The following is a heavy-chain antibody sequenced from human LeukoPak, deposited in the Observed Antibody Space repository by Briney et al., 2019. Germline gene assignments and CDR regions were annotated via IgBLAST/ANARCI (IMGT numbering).Heavy chain of an antibody. Sequence: ASVKVSCKASGYTFTDYYMHWVRQAPGQGLEWMGWISAYNGNTNYAQKLQGRVTMTTDTSTSTAYMELRSLRSDDTAVYYCARDCSSTSCSVDYWGQGTLVTVSS. J-gene: IGHJ4*02. CDR1: GYTFTDYY. CDR3: ARDCSSTSCSVDY. CDR2: ISAYNGNT. D-gene: IGHD2-2*01. V-gene: IGHV1-18*04.